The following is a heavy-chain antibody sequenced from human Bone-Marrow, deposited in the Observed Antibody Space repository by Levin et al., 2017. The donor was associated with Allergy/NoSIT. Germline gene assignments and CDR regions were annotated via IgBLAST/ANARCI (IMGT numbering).Heavy chain of an antibody. Sequence: GESLKISCAASGFTFSNAWMSWVRQAPGKGLEWVGRIKSKTDGGTTDYAAPVKGRFTISRDDSKNTLYLQMNSLKTEDTAVYYCTTAGYYYEAAPPLAFDIWGQGTMVTVSS. V-gene: IGHV3-15*01. CDR2: IKSKTDGGTT. D-gene: IGHD3-22*01. CDR1: GFTFSNAW. CDR3: TTAGYYYEAAPPLAFDI. J-gene: IGHJ3*02.